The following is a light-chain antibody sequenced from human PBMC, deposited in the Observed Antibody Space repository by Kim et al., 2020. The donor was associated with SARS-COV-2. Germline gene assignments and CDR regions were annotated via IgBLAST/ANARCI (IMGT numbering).Light chain of an antibody. CDR1: QSVSSN. J-gene: IGKJ1*01. CDR2: GAS. Sequence: EIVMTQSPATQSVSPGERATLSCRASQSVSSNLAWYQQKPGQAPRLLIYGASTRATGIPARFSGSGSGTEFTLTISSLQSEDFAVYYCQQYNNWPRWTFGQGTKVDIK. V-gene: IGKV3-15*01. CDR3: QQYNNWPRWT.